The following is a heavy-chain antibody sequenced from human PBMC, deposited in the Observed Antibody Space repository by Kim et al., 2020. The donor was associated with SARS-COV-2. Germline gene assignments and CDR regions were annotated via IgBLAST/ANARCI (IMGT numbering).Heavy chain of an antibody. D-gene: IGHD6-19*01. Sequence: GSLRLSRAASGFTFSSYTMNWVRQAPGKGLEWVSSISSSSGYIYYADSVKGRFTISRDNAKNSLYLQMNSLRAEDTAVYYCAGAYSSGWYYFDYWGQGTLVTVSS. V-gene: IGHV3-21*01. CDR2: ISSSSGYI. J-gene: IGHJ4*02. CDR3: AGAYSSGWYYFDY. CDR1: GFTFSSYT.